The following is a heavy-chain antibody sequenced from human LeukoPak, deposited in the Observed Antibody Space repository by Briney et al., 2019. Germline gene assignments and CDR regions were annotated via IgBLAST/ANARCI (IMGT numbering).Heavy chain of an antibody. CDR1: GFTFSNYA. V-gene: IGHV3-30*18. Sequence: PGRSLRLSRAASGFTFSNYAMHWVRQAPGKGLEWVAFVSHDGRTQYYVDSVKGRFTISRDNSKNTLYLQMNSLRTEDTALYYCAKTSSDYGERFEHWGQGTLVTVSS. CDR3: AKTSSDYGERFEH. CDR2: VSHDGRTQ. D-gene: IGHD4-17*01. J-gene: IGHJ4*02.